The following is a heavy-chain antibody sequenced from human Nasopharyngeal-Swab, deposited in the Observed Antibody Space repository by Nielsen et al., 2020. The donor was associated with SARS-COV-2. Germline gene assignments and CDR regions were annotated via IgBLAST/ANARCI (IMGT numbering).Heavy chain of an antibody. CDR3: AREIRDGYNGDFDY. Sequence: SGAASGFTFSSYAMHWVRQAPGKGLEWVAVISYDGSNKYYADSVKGRFTISRDNSKNTLYLQMNSLRAEDTAVYYCAREIRDGYNGDFDYWGQGTLVTVSS. J-gene: IGHJ4*02. V-gene: IGHV3-30-3*01. CDR2: ISYDGSNK. CDR1: GFTFSSYA. D-gene: IGHD5-24*01.